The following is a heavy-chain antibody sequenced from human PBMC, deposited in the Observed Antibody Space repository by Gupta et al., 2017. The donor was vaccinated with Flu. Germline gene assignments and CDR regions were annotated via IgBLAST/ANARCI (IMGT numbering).Heavy chain of an antibody. D-gene: IGHD5-18*01. V-gene: IGHV4-39*01. J-gene: IGHJ4*02. CDR1: CY. CDR3: ARRGHSYGEFDF. CDR2: IFHSGIT. Sequence: CYWGWVRQPPGEGLQWIGSIFHSGITYYNPSLKGRVTISVDTSKNQFSLKVTSMTAADTAVYYCARRGHSYGEFDFWGQGTLVTVSS.